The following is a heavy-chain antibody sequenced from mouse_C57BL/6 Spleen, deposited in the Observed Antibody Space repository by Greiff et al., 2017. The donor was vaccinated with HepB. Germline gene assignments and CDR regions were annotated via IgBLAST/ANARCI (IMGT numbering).Heavy chain of an antibody. Sequence: EVQVVESGTVLARPGASVKMSCKTSGYTFTSYWMHWVKQRPGQGLEWIGAIYPGNSDTSYNQKFKGKAKLTAVTSASTAYMELSSLTNEDSAVYYCTRGIITTDAMDYWGQGTSVTVSS. J-gene: IGHJ4*01. CDR1: GYTFTSYW. D-gene: IGHD1-1*01. CDR2: IYPGNSDT. CDR3: TRGIITTDAMDY. V-gene: IGHV1-5*01.